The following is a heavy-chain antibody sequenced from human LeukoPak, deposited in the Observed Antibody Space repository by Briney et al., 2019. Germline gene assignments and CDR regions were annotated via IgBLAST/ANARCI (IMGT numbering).Heavy chain of an antibody. D-gene: IGHD6-19*01. CDR2: LYTGGTT. V-gene: IGHV3-53*01. J-gene: IGHJ4*02. CDR1: GFTVNSNF. CDR3: VRSSAPVAGIFDS. Sequence: GGSLRLSCAASGFTVNSNFMSWVRQVPGKGLEWVSVLYTGGTTSYAYSVRGRFTISRDDSKNMLYLQMNSLRADDTAMYYCVRSSAPVAGIFDSWGQGTLVTVSS.